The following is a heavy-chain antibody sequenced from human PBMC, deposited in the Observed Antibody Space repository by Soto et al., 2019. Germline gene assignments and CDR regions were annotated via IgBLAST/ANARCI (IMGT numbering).Heavy chain of an antibody. CDR2: IYYSGST. Sequence: SETLSLTCTVSGGSISSGGYYWSWIRQHPGKGLEWIGYIYYSGSTYYNPSLKSRVTISVDTSKNQFSLKLSSVTAADTAVYYCARGRRAYYYGSALYGMDVWGQGTTVTAP. V-gene: IGHV4-31*03. CDR1: GGSISSGGYY. J-gene: IGHJ6*02. CDR3: ARGRRAYYYGSALYGMDV. D-gene: IGHD3-10*01.